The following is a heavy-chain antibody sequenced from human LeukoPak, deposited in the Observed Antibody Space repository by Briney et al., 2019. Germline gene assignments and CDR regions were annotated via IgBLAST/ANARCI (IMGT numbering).Heavy chain of an antibody. CDR1: GGSISSYY. Sequence: SETLSLTCTVSGGSISSYYRSWIRQPAGKGLEWIGRIYTSESTNYNPSLKSRVSMSVDTSKNQFSPKLSSVTAADTAVYYCARDEGMGRMAPPPLDYWGQGTLVTVSS. CDR2: IYTSEST. J-gene: IGHJ4*02. D-gene: IGHD2-8*01. CDR3: ARDEGMGRMAPPPLDY. V-gene: IGHV4-4*07.